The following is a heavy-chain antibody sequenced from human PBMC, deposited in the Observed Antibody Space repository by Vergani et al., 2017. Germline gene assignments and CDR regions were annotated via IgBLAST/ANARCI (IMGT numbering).Heavy chain of an antibody. CDR2: IYYSGST. CDR3: ARGSSETLWFAEGKVFDI. Sequence: QVQLQESGPGLVKPSQTLSLTCTVSGGSISSGGYYWSWIRQHPGKGLEWIGYIYYSGSTYYNPSLKSRVTISVDTSKNQFSLKLSSVTAADTAVYYCARGSSETLWFAEGKVFDIWGQGTLVTVTS. CDR1: GGSISSGGYY. D-gene: IGHD3-10*01. J-gene: IGHJ3*02. V-gene: IGHV4-31*03.